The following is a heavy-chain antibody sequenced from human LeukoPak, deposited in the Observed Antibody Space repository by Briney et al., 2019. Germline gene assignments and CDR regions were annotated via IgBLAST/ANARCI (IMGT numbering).Heavy chain of an antibody. J-gene: IGHJ4*02. CDR1: GFTFSSYG. V-gene: IGHV3-30*18. CDR2: ISYDGSNK. Sequence: PGGSLRLSCAASGFTFSSYGMHWVRQAPGKGLEWVAVISYDGSNKYYADSVKGRFTISRDNSKNTLYLQMNSLRAEDTAVYYCAKGLFEWYYFDYWGQGTLVTVSS. CDR3: AKGLFEWYYFDY. D-gene: IGHD3-3*01.